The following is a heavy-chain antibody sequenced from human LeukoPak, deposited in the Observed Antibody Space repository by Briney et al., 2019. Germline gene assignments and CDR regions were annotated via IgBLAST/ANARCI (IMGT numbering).Heavy chain of an antibody. CDR3: ARGPDSLWFGEFDY. J-gene: IGHJ4*02. CDR2: IKQDGSEK. CDR1: GFTVSSNY. Sequence: PGGSLRLSCAASGFTVSSNYMSWVRQALGKGLEWVATIKQDGSEKYYVDSVKGRFTISRDNAKNSLFLQMNSLRADDTAVYYCARGPDSLWFGEFDYWGQGTLVTVSS. V-gene: IGHV3-7*05. D-gene: IGHD3-10*01.